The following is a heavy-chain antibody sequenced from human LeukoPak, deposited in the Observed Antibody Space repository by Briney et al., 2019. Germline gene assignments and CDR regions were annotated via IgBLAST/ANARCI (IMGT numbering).Heavy chain of an antibody. J-gene: IGHJ5*02. CDR1: GFTFSSYS. Sequence: PGGSLRLSCAASGFTFSSYSMNWVRQAPGKGLEWVSGISWNSGSIGYADSVKGRFTISRDNAKNSLYLQMNSLRAEDTALYYCAKDAWFDPWGQGTLVTVSS. CDR3: AKDAWFDP. CDR2: ISWNSGSI. V-gene: IGHV3-9*01.